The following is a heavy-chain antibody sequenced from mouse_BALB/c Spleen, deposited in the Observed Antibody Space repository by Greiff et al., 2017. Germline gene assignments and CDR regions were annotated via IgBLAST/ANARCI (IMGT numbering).Heavy chain of an antibody. J-gene: IGHJ4*01. Sequence: VQLKQSGAELVKPGASVKLSCTASGFNIKDTYMHWVKQRPEQGLEWIGRIDPANGNTKYDPKFQGKATITADTSSNTAYLQLSSLTSEDTAVYYCARANWDGGYAMDYWGQGTSVTVSS. CDR2: IDPANGNT. D-gene: IGHD4-1*01. CDR1: GFNIKDTY. V-gene: IGHV14-3*02. CDR3: ARANWDGGYAMDY.